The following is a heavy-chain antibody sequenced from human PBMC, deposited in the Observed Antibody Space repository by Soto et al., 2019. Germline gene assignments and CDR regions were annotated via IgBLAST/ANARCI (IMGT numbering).Heavy chain of an antibody. CDR1: GGTFSSYA. Sequence: SVKVSCKASGGTFSSYAISWVRQAPGQGLEWMGGIIPIFGTANYAQKFQGRVTITADESTSTAYMELSSLRSEDTAVYYCARAHDYGDYATQYNWFDPWGQGTLVTVSS. CDR2: IIPIFGTA. J-gene: IGHJ5*02. D-gene: IGHD4-17*01. V-gene: IGHV1-69*13. CDR3: ARAHDYGDYATQYNWFDP.